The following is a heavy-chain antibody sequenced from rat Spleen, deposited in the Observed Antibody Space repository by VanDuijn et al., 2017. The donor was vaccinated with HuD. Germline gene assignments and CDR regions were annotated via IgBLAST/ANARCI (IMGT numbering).Heavy chain of an antibody. Sequence: QVQLKESGPGLVQPSQTLSLTCTVSGLSLPSYTVSWVRQPPGKGLDWIAAISSGGSTYYNSALKSRLSISRDTSKSQVFLKMNSLQTEDTAMYLCARLGADYWGRGVMVTVSS. V-gene: IGHV2-6*01. CDR1: GLSLPSYT. CDR2: ISSGGST. J-gene: IGHJ2*01. D-gene: IGHD5-1*01. CDR3: ARLGADY.